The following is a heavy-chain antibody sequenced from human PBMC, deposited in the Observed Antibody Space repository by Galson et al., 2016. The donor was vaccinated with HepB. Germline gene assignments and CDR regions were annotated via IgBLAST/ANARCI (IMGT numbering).Heavy chain of an antibody. CDR1: GFTFSSYS. D-gene: IGHD4-17*01. CDR2: ISSSSYYI. Sequence: SLRLSCAASGFTFSSYSMNWVRQAPGKGLEWVSSISSSSYYIYYADSVKGRFTISRDNAKNSLYLQMNSVRAQDTAVYYCARGYDYGAPKGDYWGQGTLVTVSS. V-gene: IGHV3-21*01. CDR3: ARGYDYGAPKGDY. J-gene: IGHJ4*02.